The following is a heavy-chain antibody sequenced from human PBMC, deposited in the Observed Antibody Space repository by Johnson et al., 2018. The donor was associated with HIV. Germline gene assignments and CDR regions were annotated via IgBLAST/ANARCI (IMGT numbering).Heavy chain of an antibody. CDR3: ARVSTGFTVFDM. Sequence: VHLVESGGGLVQPGGSLRVSCAASGFTFSNYAIHWVRQAPGKGLEWVSVIYSGGSTYYADSVKGRFTISRDNSKNSLFLQMDSLRPEATALYFCARVSTGFTVFDMWGQGTRVTVSS. D-gene: IGHD3-10*01. V-gene: IGHV3-66*01. J-gene: IGHJ3*02. CDR1: GFTFSNYA. CDR2: IYSGGST.